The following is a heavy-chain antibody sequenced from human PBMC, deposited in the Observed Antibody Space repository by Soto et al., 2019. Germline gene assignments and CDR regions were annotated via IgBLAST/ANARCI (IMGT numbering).Heavy chain of an antibody. J-gene: IGHJ5*02. CDR1: GGSISSGDYY. Sequence: PSETLSLTCTVSGGSISSGDYYWSWIRQPPGKGLEWIGYIYYSGSTYYNPSLKSRVTISVDTSKNQFSLKLSSVTAADTAVYYCARSGYYDILTGYENWFDPWGQGTLVTVSS. CDR3: ARSGYYDILTGYENWFDP. D-gene: IGHD3-9*01. CDR2: IYYSGST. V-gene: IGHV4-30-4*01.